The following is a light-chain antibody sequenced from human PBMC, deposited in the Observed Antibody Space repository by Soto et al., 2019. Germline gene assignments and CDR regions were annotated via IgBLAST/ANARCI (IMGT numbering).Light chain of an antibody. J-gene: IGKJ5*01. V-gene: IGKV3-20*01. Sequence: EIVLTQSPGTLSLSPGERATLSCRASQSVSSTYLAWYQQKPGQPLRLLIYGASSRATGIPDRFSGSGSGTDFTLTITRLESEDFAVYYCQQYGSSPVTFGQGTRLDIK. CDR3: QQYGSSPVT. CDR1: QSVSSTY. CDR2: GAS.